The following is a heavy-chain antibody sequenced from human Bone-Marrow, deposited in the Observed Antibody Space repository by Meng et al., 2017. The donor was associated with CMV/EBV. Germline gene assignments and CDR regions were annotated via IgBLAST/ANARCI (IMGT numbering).Heavy chain of an antibody. D-gene: IGHD5-24*01. CDR2: INPSGGST. Sequence: SVNVSCKPSGYTFTSYYMHWVRQAPGQGLEWMGIINPSGGSTSYAQKFQGRVTMTRDTSTSTVYMELRSLRSDDTAVYYCARDRDRGGVWYYGMDVWGQGTTVTVSS. CDR3: ARDRDRGGVWYYGMDV. V-gene: IGHV1-46*01. J-gene: IGHJ6*02. CDR1: GYTFTSYY.